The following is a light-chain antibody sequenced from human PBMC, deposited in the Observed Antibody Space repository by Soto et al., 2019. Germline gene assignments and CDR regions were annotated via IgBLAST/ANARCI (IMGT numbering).Light chain of an antibody. V-gene: IGKV3-15*01. Sequence: EIVMTQSPATLSVAPGERATLSCRASQSVSSNLAWYQQKPGQAPRLLIYGASTRAPGILARFSGSGSGTEFTLTISSLQSEDFAVYYCQQYNNWPSLTFGGGTKVEIK. CDR3: QQYNNWPSLT. J-gene: IGKJ4*01. CDR2: GAS. CDR1: QSVSSN.